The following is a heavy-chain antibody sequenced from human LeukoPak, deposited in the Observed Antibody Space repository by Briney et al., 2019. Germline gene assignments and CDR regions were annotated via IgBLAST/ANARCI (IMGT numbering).Heavy chain of an antibody. CDR2: INHSGST. Sequence: SETLSLTCAVYGGSFSGYYWSWIRQPPGKGLEWIGEINHSGSTNYNPSLKSRVTISVDTSKNRFSLKLSSVTAADTAVYYCAREGSGSYYRVWFDPWGQGTLVTVSS. CDR1: GGSFSGYY. CDR3: AREGSGSYYRVWFDP. D-gene: IGHD1-26*01. J-gene: IGHJ5*02. V-gene: IGHV4-34*01.